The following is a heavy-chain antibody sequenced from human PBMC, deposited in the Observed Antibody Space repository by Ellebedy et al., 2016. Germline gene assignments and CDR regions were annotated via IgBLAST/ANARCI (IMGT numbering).Heavy chain of an antibody. J-gene: IGHJ5*02. CDR1: GFTFSAYA. CDR2: INDDGGDT. V-gene: IGHV3-23*01. D-gene: IGHD6-19*01. Sequence: GGSLRLSCAASGFTFSAYAMSWVRQAPGKGLEWVATINDDGGDTDYADSVKGRFTISRDNPRYTLYLQMNSLRGEDTATYYCANTITVTGRGRGSWGQGTLVTVSS. CDR3: ANTITVTGRGRGS.